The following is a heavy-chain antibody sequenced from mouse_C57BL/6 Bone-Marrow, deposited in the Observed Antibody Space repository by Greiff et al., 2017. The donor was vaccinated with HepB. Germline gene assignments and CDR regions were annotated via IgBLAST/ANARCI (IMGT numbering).Heavy chain of an antibody. V-gene: IGHV14-4*01. D-gene: IGHD2-1*01. CDR1: GFTIKDDY. J-gene: IGHJ1*03. CDR2: IDPENGDT. CDR3: TTSGYYGNYGMYFDV. Sequence: EVQLQQSGAELVRPGASVKLSCTASGFTIKDDYMHWVKQRPEQGLEWIGWIDPENGDTEYASKFQGKATITADTSSNTAYLQLSSLTSEDTAVYYGTTSGYYGNYGMYFDVWGTGTTVTVSS.